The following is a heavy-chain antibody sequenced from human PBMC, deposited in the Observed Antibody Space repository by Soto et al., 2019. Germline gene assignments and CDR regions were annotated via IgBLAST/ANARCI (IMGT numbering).Heavy chain of an antibody. CDR3: ARGSYCGGDCYDY. J-gene: IGHJ4*02. V-gene: IGHV1-46*03. CDR1: GYTFATYY. D-gene: IGHD2-21*01. Sequence: GASVKVSCKASGYTFATYYMHWVRQAPGQGLEWMGIINPSGVITSYAQKFQDRVTMTRDTSTSTLYMELTSLRSEDTAVYYCARGSYCGGDCYDYWGQGTLVTVSS. CDR2: INPSGVIT.